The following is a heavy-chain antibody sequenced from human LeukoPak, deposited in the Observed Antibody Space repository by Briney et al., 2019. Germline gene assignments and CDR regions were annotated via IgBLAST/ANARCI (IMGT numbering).Heavy chain of an antibody. J-gene: IGHJ5*02. CDR2: IYYSGST. V-gene: IGHV4-39*07. D-gene: IGHD6-6*01. Sequence: SETLSLTCTVSGGSISSSSDYWGWIRQPPGKGLEWIGSIYYSGSTYYNPSLKSRVTISVDTSKNQFSLKLSSVTAADTAVYYCAVHGRSTAARPGFDPWGQGTLVTVSS. CDR1: GGSISSSSDY. CDR3: AVHGRSTAARPGFDP.